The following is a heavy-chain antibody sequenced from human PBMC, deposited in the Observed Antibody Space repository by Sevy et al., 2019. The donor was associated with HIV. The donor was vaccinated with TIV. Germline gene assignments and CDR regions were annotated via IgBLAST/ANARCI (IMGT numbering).Heavy chain of an antibody. V-gene: IGHV3-30-3*01. J-gene: IGHJ3*02. CDR1: GFTFSSYA. Sequence: GESLKISCAASGFTFSSYAMHWVRQAPGKGLEWVAVISYDGSNKYYADFVKGRFTISRDNSKNTLYLQMNSLRAEDTAVYYCARDNSGGGDDAFDIWGQGTMVTVSS. D-gene: IGHD7-27*01. CDR3: ARDNSGGGDDAFDI. CDR2: ISYDGSNK.